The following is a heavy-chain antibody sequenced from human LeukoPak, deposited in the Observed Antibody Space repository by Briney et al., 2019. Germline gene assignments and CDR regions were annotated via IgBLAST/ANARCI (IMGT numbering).Heavy chain of an antibody. J-gene: IGHJ4*02. CDR3: ARDQRRDGYNIFDY. V-gene: IGHV1-2*02. CDR1: GYTFTGYY. CDR2: INPNSGGT. D-gene: IGHD5-24*01. Sequence: ASVKVSCKASGYTFTGYYMHWVRQAPGQGLEWMGWINPNSGGTNYAQEFQGRVTMTRDTSISTAYMELSRLRSDDTAVYYCARDQRRDGYNIFDYWGQGTLVTVSS.